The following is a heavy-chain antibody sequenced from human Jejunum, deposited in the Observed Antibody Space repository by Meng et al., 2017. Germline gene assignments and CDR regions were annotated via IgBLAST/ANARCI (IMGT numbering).Heavy chain of an antibody. CDR2: IIPVFGTT. CDR1: GGIFSSYA. CDR3: ARRIYYYGSGTSNYHGMDV. V-gene: IGHV1-69*06. D-gene: IGHD3-10*01. J-gene: IGHJ6*02. Sequence: SVKVSCKASGGIFSSYALSWVRQAPGQGLEWMGGIIPVFGTTNYAQKFQGRLTITADTSTSTAYMELSSLKSEDTAVYFCARRIYYYGSGTSNYHGMDVWGQGTTVTVSS.